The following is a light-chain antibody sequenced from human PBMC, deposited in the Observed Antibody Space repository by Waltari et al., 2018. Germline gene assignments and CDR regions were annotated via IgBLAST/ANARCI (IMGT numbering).Light chain of an antibody. Sequence: ETVMTQSPASLSVSPGERATLSCRASQTIRTNLAWYQHKPGQAPRLLIHGASTRAPGIPARFSGSGSGTEFTLTINSLQPDDFATYYCQQYNSYHIFTFGPGTKVEI. CDR3: QQYNSYHIFT. J-gene: IGKJ3*01. CDR2: GAS. CDR1: QTIRTN. V-gene: IGKV3-15*01.